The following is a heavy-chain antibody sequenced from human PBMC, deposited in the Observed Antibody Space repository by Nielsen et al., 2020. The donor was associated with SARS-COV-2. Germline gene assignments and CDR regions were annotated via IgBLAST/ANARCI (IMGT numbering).Heavy chain of an antibody. J-gene: IGHJ4*02. CDR1: GFTFSSYW. CDR3: ARDSSFRNEAVAVPLGY. D-gene: IGHD6-19*01. CDR2: INSDGSST. Sequence: GGSLRLSCAASGFTFSSYWMHWVRQAPGKGLVWVSRINSDGSSTSYADSVKGRFTISRDNAKNTLYLQMNSLRAEDTAVYYCARDSSFRNEAVAVPLGYWGQGTLVTVSS. V-gene: IGHV3-74*01.